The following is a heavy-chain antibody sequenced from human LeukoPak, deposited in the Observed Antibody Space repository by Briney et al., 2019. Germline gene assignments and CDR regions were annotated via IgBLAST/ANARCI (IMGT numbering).Heavy chain of an antibody. CDR2: IDWDDDK. J-gene: IGHJ3*02. CDR3: ARIRSPKDPFDI. V-gene: IGHV2-70*16. Sequence: TLSLTCTVSGGSISSYYWSWIRQPPGKALEWLARIDWDDDKFYSTSLKTRLTVSKDTSKNQVVLTMTKMDPVDTATYYCARIRSPKDPFDIWGQGTMVTVSS. CDR1: GGSISSYY.